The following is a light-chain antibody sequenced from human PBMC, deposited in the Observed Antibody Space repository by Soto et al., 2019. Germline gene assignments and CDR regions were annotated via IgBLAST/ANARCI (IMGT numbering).Light chain of an antibody. CDR3: QQYNSWWT. V-gene: IGKV1-5*03. CDR1: QSISSW. Sequence: DIQMTQSPSTLSASVGDRVTITCRASQSISSWLAWYQQKPGKAPKLLIYKASSLESGVPSRFSGSGSGTEFTLTISSLQPDDFGTYYCQQYNSWWTFGQGTKVDIK. CDR2: KAS. J-gene: IGKJ1*01.